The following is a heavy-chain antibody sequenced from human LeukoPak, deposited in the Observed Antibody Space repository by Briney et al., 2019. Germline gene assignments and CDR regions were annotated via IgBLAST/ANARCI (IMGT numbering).Heavy chain of an antibody. CDR1: GGSISSYY. Sequence: PSETLSLTCTVSGGSISSYYWSWIRQPPGKGLEWIGYIYYSGSTNYNPSLKSRVTISVDTSKNQFSLKLSSVTAADTAVYYCAADCPGCYYDSSGAHDPVYYYYYMDVWGKGTTVTVSS. CDR3: AADCPGCYYDSSGAHDPVYYYYYMDV. D-gene: IGHD3-22*01. J-gene: IGHJ6*03. CDR2: IYYSGST. V-gene: IGHV4-59*01.